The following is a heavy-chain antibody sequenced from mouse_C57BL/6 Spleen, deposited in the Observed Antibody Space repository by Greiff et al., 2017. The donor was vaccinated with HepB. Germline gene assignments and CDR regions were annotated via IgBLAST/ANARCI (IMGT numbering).Heavy chain of an antibody. Sequence: VQGVESGPGLVQPSQSLSITCTVSGFSLTSYGVHWVRQSPGKGLEWLGVIWRGGSTDYNAAFMSRLSITKDNSKSQVFFKMNSLQADDTAIYYCAKNSRLDYYFDYWGQGTTLTVSS. D-gene: IGHD6-2*01. CDR2: IWRGGST. CDR1: GFSLTSYG. CDR3: AKNSRLDYYFDY. J-gene: IGHJ2*01. V-gene: IGHV2-5*01.